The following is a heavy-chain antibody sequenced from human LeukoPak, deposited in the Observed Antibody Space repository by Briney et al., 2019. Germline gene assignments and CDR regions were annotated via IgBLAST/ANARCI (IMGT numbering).Heavy chain of an antibody. J-gene: IGHJ4*02. CDR1: NGSISSGGYY. CDR2: IYYSGST. CDR3: ARSDGYMVDF. D-gene: IGHD5-18*01. V-gene: IGHV4-31*03. Sequence: SETLSLTCTVSNGSISSGGYYWSWIRQLPGQGLEWIGYIYYSGSTYYNPSLKSRLIISVDTPKSQFSLNLSSVTAADTAVYYCARSDGYMVDFWGRGTLVTVSS.